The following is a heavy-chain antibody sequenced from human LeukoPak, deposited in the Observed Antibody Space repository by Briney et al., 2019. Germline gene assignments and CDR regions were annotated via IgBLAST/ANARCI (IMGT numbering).Heavy chain of an antibody. CDR1: AGSISSYY. Sequence: KPSETLSLTCTVSAGSISSYYWSWIRQPAGKGLEWIGRIYTSGSTHYNPSLKSRVTMSVDTSKNQFSLKLSSVTAADTAVYYCARDGAGIAAAVYFDYWGQGTLVTVSS. D-gene: IGHD6-13*01. J-gene: IGHJ4*02. CDR2: IYTSGST. V-gene: IGHV4-4*07. CDR3: ARDGAGIAAAVYFDY.